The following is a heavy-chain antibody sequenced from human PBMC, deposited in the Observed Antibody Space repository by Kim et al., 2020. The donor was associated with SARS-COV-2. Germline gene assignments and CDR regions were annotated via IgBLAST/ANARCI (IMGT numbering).Heavy chain of an antibody. CDR1: GFTFSSYG. J-gene: IGHJ4*01. D-gene: IGHD5-12*01. V-gene: IGHV3-30*18. CDR2: ISYDGSNK. CDR3: AKGNERWLQFGYFDY. Sequence: GGSLRLSCAASGFTFSSYGMHWVRQAPGKGLEWVAVISYDGSNKYYADSVKGRFTISRDNSKNTLYLQMNSLRAEDTAVYYCAKGNERWLQFGYFDYWG.